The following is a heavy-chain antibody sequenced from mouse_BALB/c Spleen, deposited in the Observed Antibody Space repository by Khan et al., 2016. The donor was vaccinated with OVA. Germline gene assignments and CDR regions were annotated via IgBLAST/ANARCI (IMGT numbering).Heavy chain of an antibody. CDR2: ISGDSNTI. J-gene: IGHJ2*01. CDR1: GFTFNSYG. D-gene: IGHD1-1*01. CDR3: ATSYFYGYYFDY. V-gene: IGHV5-17*02. Sequence: EVELVESGGGLVQPGGSRKLSCAASGFTFNSYGMHWVRQAPEKGLEWVAYISGDSNTIYYADTVKGRFTISRDNPKNTLFLQMTSLMSEDTAMYYCATSYFYGYYFDYWGPGTTPTVS.